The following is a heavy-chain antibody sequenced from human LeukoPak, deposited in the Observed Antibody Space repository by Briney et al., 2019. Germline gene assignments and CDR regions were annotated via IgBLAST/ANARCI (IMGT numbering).Heavy chain of an antibody. J-gene: IGHJ6*03. Sequence: SETLSLTCAVYGGSFSGYYWSWIRQPPGKGLEWIGEINHSGSTNYNPSLKSRVTISVDTSKNQFSLKLSSVTAADTAVYYCARIRDYDFWSRRIRVHYMDVWGKGTTVTVSS. CDR2: INHSGST. CDR1: GGSFSGYY. D-gene: IGHD3-3*01. V-gene: IGHV4-34*01. CDR3: ARIRDYDFWSRRIRVHYMDV.